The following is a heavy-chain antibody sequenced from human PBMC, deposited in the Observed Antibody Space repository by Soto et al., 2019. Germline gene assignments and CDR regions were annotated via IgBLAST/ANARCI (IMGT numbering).Heavy chain of an antibody. CDR2: IYYSGRT. J-gene: IGHJ4*02. CDR3: ARQRTTVVTQAYFDH. Sequence: ASETLSLTCIVSGESISSSSYYWGWIRQPPGKGLEWIGSIYYSGRTYYNPSFKSRVTISIDTSKNQFSLKLSSVTATDTAVYYGARQRTTVVTQAYFDHWGQGALVTVSS. V-gene: IGHV4-39*01. CDR1: GESISSSSYY. D-gene: IGHD2-21*02.